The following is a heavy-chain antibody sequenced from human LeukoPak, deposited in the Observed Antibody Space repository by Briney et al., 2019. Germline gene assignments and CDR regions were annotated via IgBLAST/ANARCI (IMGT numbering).Heavy chain of an antibody. CDR1: GFTFDDYA. J-gene: IGHJ1*01. D-gene: IGHD6-19*01. CDR2: ISWNSGSI. Sequence: GGSLRLSCAASGFTFDDYAMHWVRQAPGKGLEWVSGISWNSGSIGHADSVKGRFTISRDNAKNSLYLQMNSLRAEDTALYYCAKGSGIAVAGPAEYFQHWGQGTLVTVSS. V-gene: IGHV3-9*01. CDR3: AKGSGIAVAGPAEYFQH.